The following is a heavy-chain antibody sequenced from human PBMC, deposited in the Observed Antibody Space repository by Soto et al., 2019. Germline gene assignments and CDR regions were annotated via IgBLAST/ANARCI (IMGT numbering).Heavy chain of an antibody. CDR1: GDSVSRNSAA. D-gene: IGHD1-1*01. V-gene: IGHV6-1*01. CDR2: TYYRSKWYN. CDR3: ARGATGTRVFDP. Sequence: SQTLSLTCAISGDSVSRNSAAWNWMMQSPSRGLEWLGRTYYRSKWYNDYAVSVKSRITINPDTSKNQFSLQLNSVTPEETAVYSCARGATGTRVFDPWGKGTLVTVSS. J-gene: IGHJ5*02.